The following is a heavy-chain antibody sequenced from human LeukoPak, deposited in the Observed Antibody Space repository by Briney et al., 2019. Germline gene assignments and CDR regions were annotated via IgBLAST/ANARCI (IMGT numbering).Heavy chain of an antibody. Sequence: GGSLRLSCAASRFTFSSYSMNWVRQAPGKGLEWVSYISSSSSTIYYADSVKGRFTISRDNAKNSLYLQMDSLRDEDTAVYYCARGLYYYDSSGRGYWGQGPLVTVSS. CDR1: RFTFSSYS. V-gene: IGHV3-48*02. CDR3: ARGLYYYDSSGRGY. CDR2: ISSSSSTI. J-gene: IGHJ4*02. D-gene: IGHD3-22*01.